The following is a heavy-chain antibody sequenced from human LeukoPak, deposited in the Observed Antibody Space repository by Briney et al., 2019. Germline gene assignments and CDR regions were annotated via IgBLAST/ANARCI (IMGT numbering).Heavy chain of an antibody. J-gene: IGHJ3*02. CDR1: GYPFDDYG. V-gene: IGHV3-20*04. CDR2: INWNGGSS. Sequence: RPGESLILSRAASGYPFDDYGMGWVRQAPGRGLEWVSGINWNGGSSGYADSVKGRFTISRDNAKISLYLQMNSLRAEDTALYYCARDWGWLMTVTTRGDAFYIWGQGTMVTVSA. CDR3: ARDWGWLMTVTTRGDAFYI. D-gene: IGHD4-17*01.